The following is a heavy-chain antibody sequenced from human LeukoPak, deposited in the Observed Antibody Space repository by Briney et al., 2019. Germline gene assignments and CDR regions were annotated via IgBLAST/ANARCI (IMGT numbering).Heavy chain of an antibody. D-gene: IGHD3-22*01. Sequence: PGGSLRLSCAASGVTFDEYGMSWVRQAPGKGLEGVCDINWNGAWTGYADSVKGRFTISRDNAKNSLYLQINSLIAEDTALYYCAGYYYDSSRGFDLWGQGTLVTVSA. CDR1: GVTFDEYG. CDR2: INWNGAWT. V-gene: IGHV3-20*04. J-gene: IGHJ5*02. CDR3: AGYYYDSSRGFDL.